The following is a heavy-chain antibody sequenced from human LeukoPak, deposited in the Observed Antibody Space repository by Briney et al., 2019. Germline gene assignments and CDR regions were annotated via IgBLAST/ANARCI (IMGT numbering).Heavy chain of an antibody. CDR3: AKDLLWAGSYYNVDY. J-gene: IGHJ4*02. D-gene: IGHD3-10*01. Sequence: GGSLRLSCAASGLTFSSHWMHWVRQAPGKGLEWVAVISYDGSNKYYADSVKGRFTISRDNSKNTLYLQMNSLRAEDTAVYYCAKDLLWAGSYYNVDYWGQGTLVTVSS. V-gene: IGHV3-30*18. CDR1: GLTFSSHW. CDR2: ISYDGSNK.